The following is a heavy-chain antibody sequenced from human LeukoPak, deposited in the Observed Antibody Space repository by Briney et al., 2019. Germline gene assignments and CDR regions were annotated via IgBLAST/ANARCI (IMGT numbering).Heavy chain of an antibody. CDR2: IIPTFAIA. CDR3: ARKQQRGENDAFDI. J-gene: IGHJ3*02. D-gene: IGHD6-13*01. V-gene: IGHV1-69*10. Sequence: SVKVSCKASGGTFSTFVISWVRQAPGQGLEWLGGIIPTFAIANYAQKFQGRATITADKSTSTAYMELSRLRSDDTAVYYCARKQQRGENDAFDIWGQGTMVTVSS. CDR1: GGTFSTFV.